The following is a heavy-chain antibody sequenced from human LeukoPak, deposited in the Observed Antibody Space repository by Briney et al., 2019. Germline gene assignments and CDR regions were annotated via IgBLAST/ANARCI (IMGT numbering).Heavy chain of an antibody. CDR2: INHSGST. J-gene: IGHJ6*03. CDR3: ASRYTSAWYYFYYYMDV. V-gene: IGHV4-34*01. Sequence: PSETLSLTRAVYGGSFSDYYWSWIRQPPGKGLEWIGEINHSGSTNYNPSLKSRVTISVDTSKNQFSLKLSSVTAADTAVYYCASRYTSAWYYFYYYMDVWGKGTTVSVSS. CDR1: GGSFSDYY. D-gene: IGHD6-25*01.